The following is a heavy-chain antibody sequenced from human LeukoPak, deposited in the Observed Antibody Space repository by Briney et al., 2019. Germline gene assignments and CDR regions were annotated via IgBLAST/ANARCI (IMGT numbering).Heavy chain of an antibody. Sequence: ASVKVSCKASGYTFTSYDINWVRQATGQGLEWMGWMNPNSGNTGYAQKFQGRVTMTRNTSISTAYMELSSLRSEDTAVYYCAHTAYDILTGYYKWTEDYWGQGTLVTVSS. D-gene: IGHD3-9*01. CDR2: MNPNSGNT. CDR3: AHTAYDILTGYYKWTEDY. V-gene: IGHV1-8*01. CDR1: GYTFTSYD. J-gene: IGHJ4*02.